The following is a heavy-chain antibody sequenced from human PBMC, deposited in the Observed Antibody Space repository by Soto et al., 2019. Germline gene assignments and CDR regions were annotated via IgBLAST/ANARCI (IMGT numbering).Heavy chain of an antibody. CDR2: INHSGST. V-gene: IGHV4-34*01. J-gene: IGHJ3*02. CDR1: GGSFSGYY. Sequence: QVQLQQWGAGLLKPSETLSLTCAVYGGSFSGYYWSWIRQPPGKGLEWIGEINHSGSTNYNPSLKSRVTISVDTSTHQFSLKLSSVTAADTAVYYCARVGAVAGRDAFDIWGQGTMVTVSS. D-gene: IGHD6-19*01. CDR3: ARVGAVAGRDAFDI.